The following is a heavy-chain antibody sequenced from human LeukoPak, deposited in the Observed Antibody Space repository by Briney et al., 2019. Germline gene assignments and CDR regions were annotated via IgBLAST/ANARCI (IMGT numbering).Heavy chain of an antibody. V-gene: IGHV3-21*01. CDR3: ASYGDYGYFDY. CDR1: GFTFSSYS. J-gene: IGHJ4*02. D-gene: IGHD4-17*01. Sequence: GGSLRLSCAASGFTFSSYSMNWVHQAPGKGLEWVSSISSSSSYIYYADSVKGRFTISRDNAKNSLYLQMNSLRAEDTAVYYCASYGDYGYFDYWGQGTLVTVSS. CDR2: ISSSSSYI.